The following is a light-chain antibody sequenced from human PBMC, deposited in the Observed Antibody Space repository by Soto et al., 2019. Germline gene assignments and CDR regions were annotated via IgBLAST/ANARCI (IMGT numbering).Light chain of an antibody. CDR2: GAS. CDR1: QSVSSTD. CDR3: QQYGSSGT. Sequence: VWTVSPGSRSLSPGETSTLYCRASQSVSSTDLAWYQQKPGQAPRLVIYGASNRATGIPDRFSGSGSGTDFTLTISRLEPEECAVYYCQQYGSSGTFGPETEVDIK. J-gene: IGKJ1*01. V-gene: IGKV3-20*01.